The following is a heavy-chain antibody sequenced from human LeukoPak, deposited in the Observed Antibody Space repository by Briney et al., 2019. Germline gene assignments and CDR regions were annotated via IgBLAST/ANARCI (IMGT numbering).Heavy chain of an antibody. CDR2: IVPIFGTA. CDR3: ARDYRPDSSGYYYAAKYYYYYYYMDV. J-gene: IGHJ6*03. V-gene: IGHV1-69*05. CDR1: GYTFTGYY. Sequence: SVKVSCKAAGYTFTGYYMHWVRQAPGQGLEWMGRIVPIFGTANYAQKFQGRVTITTDESTSTAYMELSSLRSEDTAVYYCARDYRPDSSGYYYAAKYYYYYYYMDVWGKGTTVTVSS. D-gene: IGHD3-22*01.